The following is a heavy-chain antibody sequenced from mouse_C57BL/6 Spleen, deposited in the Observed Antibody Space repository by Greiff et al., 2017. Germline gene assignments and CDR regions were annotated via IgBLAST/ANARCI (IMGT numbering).Heavy chain of an antibody. CDR1: GYSFTGYY. Sequence: VQLQQSGPELVKPGASVKISCKASGYSFTGYYMNWVKQSPEKSLEWIGEINPSTGGTTYNQKFKAKATLTVDKSSSTAYMQLKSLTSEDCAVYYCARKEDSSGFAWFAYWGQGTLVTVSA. V-gene: IGHV1-42*01. D-gene: IGHD3-2*02. J-gene: IGHJ3*01. CDR3: ARKEDSSGFAWFAY. CDR2: INPSTGGT.